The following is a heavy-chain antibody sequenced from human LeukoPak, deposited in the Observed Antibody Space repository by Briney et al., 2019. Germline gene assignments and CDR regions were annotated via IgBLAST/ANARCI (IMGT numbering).Heavy chain of an antibody. CDR1: GFTFQNYA. J-gene: IGHJ4*02. CDR3: ARLPTFYYDSSHYHYDY. V-gene: IGHV3-23*01. Sequence: GGSLRLSCAASGFTFQNYAMSWVRQAPGKGLEWASSISGSGPSTDYADPVKGRFTISRVKAKNTLYLQMNSLRAEDTAVYYCARLPTFYYDSSHYHYDYWGQGTLVTVSS. CDR2: ISGSGPST. D-gene: IGHD3-22*01.